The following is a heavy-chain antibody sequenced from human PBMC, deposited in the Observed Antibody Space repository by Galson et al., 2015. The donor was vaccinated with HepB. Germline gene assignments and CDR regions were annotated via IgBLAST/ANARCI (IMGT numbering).Heavy chain of an antibody. Sequence: SLRLSCAASGFNFSTYSMNWVRQAPGKGLEWVSSISSSSNYIYYADSVEGRFTISRDNARNSLYLQMNSLRVDDTALYYCARGPGLEFDYWGQGTLVTVSS. CDR3: ARGPGLEFDY. CDR1: GFNFSTYS. J-gene: IGHJ4*02. CDR2: ISSSSNYI. V-gene: IGHV3-21*06. D-gene: IGHD5/OR15-5a*01.